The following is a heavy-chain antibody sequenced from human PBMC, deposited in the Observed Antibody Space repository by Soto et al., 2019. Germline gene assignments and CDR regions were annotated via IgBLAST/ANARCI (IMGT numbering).Heavy chain of an antibody. J-gene: IGHJ4*02. CDR2: IYYSGST. Sequence: SETLSLTCTVSGGSVSSGSYYWSWIRQPPGKGLEWIGYIYYSGSTNYNPSLKSRVTISVDTSKNQFSLKLSSVTAADTAVYYCARGPRFLEWLLSLFDYWGQGTRVTSPQ. CDR3: ARGPRFLEWLLSLFDY. V-gene: IGHV4-61*01. D-gene: IGHD3-3*01. CDR1: GGSVSSGSYY.